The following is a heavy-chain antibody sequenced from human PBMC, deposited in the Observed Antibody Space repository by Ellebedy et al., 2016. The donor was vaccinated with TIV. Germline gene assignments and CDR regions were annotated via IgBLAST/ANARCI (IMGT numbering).Heavy chain of an antibody. Sequence: GGSLRLSCAASGFTFSRYWMSWVRQTPGKGLEWVANIRQEGSEKFYVDSVKGRFTISRDNAKNSLYLQMNSLRADDTALYFCATDGSYGDYLSPTHAFEIWGQGTMVTVSS. CDR1: GFTFSRYW. V-gene: IGHV3-7*01. CDR2: IRQEGSEK. D-gene: IGHD4-17*01. J-gene: IGHJ3*02. CDR3: ATDGSYGDYLSPTHAFEI.